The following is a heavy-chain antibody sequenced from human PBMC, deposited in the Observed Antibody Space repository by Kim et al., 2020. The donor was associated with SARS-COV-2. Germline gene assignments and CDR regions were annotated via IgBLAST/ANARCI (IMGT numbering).Heavy chain of an antibody. CDR2: K. CDR3: ARVGSSSWYFDY. J-gene: IGHJ4*02. V-gene: IGHV3-7*01. Sequence: KFYVDSGKGRFTISRDNAKNSLYLQRNSLRAEDTAVYYCARVGSSSWYFDYWGQGTLVTVSS. D-gene: IGHD6-13*01.